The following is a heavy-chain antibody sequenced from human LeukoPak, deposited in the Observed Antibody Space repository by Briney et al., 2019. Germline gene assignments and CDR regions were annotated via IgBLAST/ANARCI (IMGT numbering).Heavy chain of an antibody. D-gene: IGHD6-13*01. V-gene: IGHV3-73*01. J-gene: IGHJ4*02. CDR2: IRSKANSYAT. CDR3: TYHSSSWYGVDY. CDR1: GFTFSGSA. Sequence: GGSLRLSCAASGFTFSGSAMHWVRQASGKGLEWVGRIRSKANSYATAYAASVKGRFTISRDDSKNTAYLQMNSLKTEDTAVYYCTYHSSSWYGVDYWGQGTLVTVSS.